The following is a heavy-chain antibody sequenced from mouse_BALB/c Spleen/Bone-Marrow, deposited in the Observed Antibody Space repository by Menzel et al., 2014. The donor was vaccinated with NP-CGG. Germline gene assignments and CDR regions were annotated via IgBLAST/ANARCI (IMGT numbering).Heavy chain of an antibody. CDR1: GFNIKDTY. CDR3: AAYYYVSSYGFAY. D-gene: IGHD1-1*01. Sequence: EVQLQQSGAELVKPGASVKLSCTASGFNIKDTYMHWVKQRPEQGLEWIGRIDPANGNTKYDPKFQGKATITADTSSNTAYLHLSSLTSEDTAVYYCAAYYYVSSYGFAYWGQGTLVTVSA. CDR2: IDPANGNT. V-gene: IGHV14-3*02. J-gene: IGHJ3*01.